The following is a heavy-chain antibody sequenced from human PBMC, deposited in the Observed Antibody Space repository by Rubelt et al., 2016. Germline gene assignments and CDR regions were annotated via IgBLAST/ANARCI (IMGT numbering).Heavy chain of an antibody. Sequence: QVQLVQSGAEVKKPGSSVKVSCKASGYTFSKYGISWVRQAPGQGLEWMGWISVNSGDTKYAQKLQGRVTMTTDTSTNTAYMELRSLRSDDTAVYYCARVRTFKTKEYYYYYGMDVWGQGTTVTVSS. CDR3: ARVRTFKTKEYYYYYGMDV. CDR1: GYTFSKYG. CDR2: ISVNSGDT. J-gene: IGHJ6*02. V-gene: IGHV1-18*01. D-gene: IGHD1-14*01.